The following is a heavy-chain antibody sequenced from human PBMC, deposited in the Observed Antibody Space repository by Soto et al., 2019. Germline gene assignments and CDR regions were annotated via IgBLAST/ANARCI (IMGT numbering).Heavy chain of an antibody. D-gene: IGHD6-19*01. CDR2: ISSDGNTE. Sequence: GGSLRLSCVASGFTFSGYGIHWVRQAPGKGLEWVAVISSDGNTEYYADSVKGRFTISRDNSKNTLYLQMDSLRPEDTAVYYCAKEVAVAGDFDYWGHGTLVTVSS. CDR3: AKEVAVAGDFDY. CDR1: GFTFSGYG. V-gene: IGHV3-30*18. J-gene: IGHJ4*01.